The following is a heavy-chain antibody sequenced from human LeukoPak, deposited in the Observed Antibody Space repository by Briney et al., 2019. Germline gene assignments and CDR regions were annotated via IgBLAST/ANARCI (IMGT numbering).Heavy chain of an antibody. D-gene: IGHD4/OR15-4a*01. Sequence: EFGPTLVKPTQTLTLTCTFSGFSLTSSGVCLSWIRQPPGKALEWLARIDWDDEKYYSSSLKTRLTISKDTSKNQVVLTVSDMDPLDTATYFCARTLYGGTSGYFDFWGQGTLVTVSS. CDR3: ARTLYGGTSGYFDF. CDR2: IDWDDEK. J-gene: IGHJ4*02. CDR1: GFSLTSSGVC. V-gene: IGHV2-70*11.